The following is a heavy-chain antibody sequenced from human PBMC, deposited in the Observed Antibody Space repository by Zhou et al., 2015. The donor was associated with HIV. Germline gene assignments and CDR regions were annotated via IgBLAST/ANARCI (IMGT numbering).Heavy chain of an antibody. Sequence: QVQLVQSGAEVKKPGSSVKVSCKASGGTFSSYAISWVRQAPGQGLEWMGGIIPIFGTANYAQKFQGRVTITADKSTTTVYMEMSGLAFEDTAIYYCAREEVYGGNAGGLAFDIWGQGTKVTVSS. D-gene: IGHD4-23*01. CDR3: AREEVYGGNAGGLAFDI. V-gene: IGHV1-69*06. CDR1: GGTFSSYA. J-gene: IGHJ3*02. CDR2: IIPIFGTA.